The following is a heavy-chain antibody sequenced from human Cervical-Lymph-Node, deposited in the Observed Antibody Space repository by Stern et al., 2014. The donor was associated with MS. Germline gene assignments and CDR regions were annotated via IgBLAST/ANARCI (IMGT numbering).Heavy chain of an antibody. CDR2: ITPVFGMA. CDR1: GGTFSQYA. CDR3: AKLPKKVDCADCS. J-gene: IGHJ4*02. V-gene: IGHV1-69*01. D-gene: IGHD4-17*01. Sequence: VQLVESGAEVKKPGSSVTVSCKASGGTFSQYAISWLRQVPGQGPEWMGEITPVFGMANYAKKFQGRVRISADDSSSTTYMELSSLRSDDTALYYCAKLPKKVDCADCSWGQGTQVTVSS.